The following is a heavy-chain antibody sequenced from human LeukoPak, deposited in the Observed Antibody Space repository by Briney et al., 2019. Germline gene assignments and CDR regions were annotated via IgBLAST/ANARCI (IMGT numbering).Heavy chain of an antibody. CDR2: ISSDGTST. CDR1: TFTSSSHW. V-gene: IGHV3-74*01. CDR3: SRGIAAVGVRDAFDI. D-gene: IGHD6-13*01. Sequence: GRSLRPSCAASTFTSSSHWMHWVRPAPEKGLVWVSRISSDGTSTSSADSVKGRFTISRDNAKNKLYLQMNSLRAEDTAVYYCSRGIAAVGVRDAFDIWGQGTVVTVSS. J-gene: IGHJ3*02.